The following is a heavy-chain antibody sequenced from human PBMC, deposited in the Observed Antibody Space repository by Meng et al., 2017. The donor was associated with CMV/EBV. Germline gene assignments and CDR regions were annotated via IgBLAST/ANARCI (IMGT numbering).Heavy chain of an antibody. CDR3: ASYWYQLLEDNYNWFDP. V-gene: IGHV4-39*01. CDR2: IYYSGST. Sequence: SETPSLTCPVSGGSISSSSYYWGWIRQPPGKGLEWIGSIYYSGSTYYSPSLKSRVTISVDTSKNQFSLKLSSVTAADTAVYYCASYWYQLLEDNYNWFDPWGQGTLVTVSS. J-gene: IGHJ5*02. CDR1: GGSISSSSYY. D-gene: IGHD2-2*01.